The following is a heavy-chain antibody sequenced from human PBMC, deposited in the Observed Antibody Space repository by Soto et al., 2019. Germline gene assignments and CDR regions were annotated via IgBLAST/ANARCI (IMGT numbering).Heavy chain of an antibody. CDR2: ISGSGGST. D-gene: IGHD3-10*01. CDR3: ARPLFYYGSVSYGY. V-gene: IGHV3-23*01. Sequence: EVQLLESGGGLVQPGGSLRLSCAASGFTFSSYAMSWVRQAPGKGLEWVSAISGSGGSTYYADSVKGRFTISRDNSKNTLYLQMNSLRAEDTAVYYCARPLFYYGSVSYGYWGQGTLVTVSS. CDR1: GFTFSSYA. J-gene: IGHJ4*02.